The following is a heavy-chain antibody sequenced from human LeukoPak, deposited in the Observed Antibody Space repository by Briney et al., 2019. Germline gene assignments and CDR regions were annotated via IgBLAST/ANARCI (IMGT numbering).Heavy chain of an antibody. CDR2: IYSGGST. CDR1: GFTVSSNY. D-gene: IGHD5-12*01. Sequence: GGSLRLSCAASGFTVSSNYMSWVRQAPGKGLEWVSVIYSGGSTYYADSVKGRFTISRDNSKNTLYLQMNSLRAEDTAVYYCARSGWLREIDYWGQGTLVTVSS. J-gene: IGHJ4*02. V-gene: IGHV3-66*01. CDR3: ARSGWLREIDY.